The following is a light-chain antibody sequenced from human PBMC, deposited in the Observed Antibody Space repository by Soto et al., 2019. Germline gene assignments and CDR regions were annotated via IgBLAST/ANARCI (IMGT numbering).Light chain of an antibody. V-gene: IGLV1-40*01. CDR3: QSYDSSLSGYV. CDR1: SSNIGAGYE. J-gene: IGLJ1*01. Sequence: QSVLTQPPSVSEAPGQSVTISCTGSSSNIGAGYEAHWYQQVPGTAPKLLIYENNNRPSGVPDRFSGSKSGTSASLAITGLQAEEEAEYYCQSYDSSLSGYVFGTGTKLTVL. CDR2: ENN.